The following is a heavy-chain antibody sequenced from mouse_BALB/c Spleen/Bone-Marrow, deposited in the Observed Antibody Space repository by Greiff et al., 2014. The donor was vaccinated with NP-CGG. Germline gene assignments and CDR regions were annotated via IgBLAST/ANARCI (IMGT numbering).Heavy chain of an antibody. V-gene: IGHV2-9*02. D-gene: IGHD1-2*01. J-gene: IGHJ4*01. CDR2: IWADGST. Sequence: QIQLQQSGPGLVAPSQSLSISCTVSGFSLTSYGVHWVRQPPGKGLEWLEVIWADGSTNYNSALMSRLSISKDNSKSQVFLKMNSLQTDDTAMYYCARITTATGAMDYWGQGTSVTVSS. CDR3: ARITTATGAMDY. CDR1: GFSLTSYG.